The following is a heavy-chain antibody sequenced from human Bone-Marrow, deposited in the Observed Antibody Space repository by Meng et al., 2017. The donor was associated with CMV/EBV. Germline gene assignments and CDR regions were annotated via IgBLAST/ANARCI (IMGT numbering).Heavy chain of an antibody. CDR1: EYTFIDHH. CDR2: INPNSGGT. V-gene: IGHV1-2*02. J-gene: IGHJ6*02. Sequence: ASVKVSCKASEYTFIDHHMHWVRQAPGQGLEWMGWINPNSGGTKYAQKFQGRVTLTRDTSISTAYMELSSLRSEDTAVYYCARGASITGSLEDGMDVWGQGTTVTVSS. CDR3: ARGASITGSLEDGMDV. D-gene: IGHD1-20*01.